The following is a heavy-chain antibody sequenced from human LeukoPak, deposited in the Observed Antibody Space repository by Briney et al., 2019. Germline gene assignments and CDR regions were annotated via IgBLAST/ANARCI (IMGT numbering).Heavy chain of an antibody. J-gene: IGHJ4*02. D-gene: IGHD3-16*01. Sequence: GGSLRLSCAASGFTFSSYSMNWVRQAPGKGLEWVSSISSSSSYIYYADSVKGRFTISRDNAKNSLYPQMNSLRAEDTAVYYCARGRGGFDYWGQGTLVTVSS. V-gene: IGHV3-21*01. CDR3: ARGRGGFDY. CDR1: GFTFSSYS. CDR2: ISSSSSYI.